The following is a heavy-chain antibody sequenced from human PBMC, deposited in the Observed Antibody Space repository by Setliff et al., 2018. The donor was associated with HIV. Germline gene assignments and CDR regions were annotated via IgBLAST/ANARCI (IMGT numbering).Heavy chain of an antibody. Sequence: PGESLKISCAASGFAFSSHQMSWVRQAPGKGLEWVSSISSSGTYIYYADSMKGRFTISRDKAGNSLYLQLNNVRAEDTAVYYCTRMIPPRSNRFSSGWFDYWGQGTVVTVSS. CDR3: TRMIPPRSNRFSSGWFDY. CDR1: GFAFSSHQ. J-gene: IGHJ4*02. V-gene: IGHV3-21*01. D-gene: IGHD6-19*01. CDR2: ISSSGTYI.